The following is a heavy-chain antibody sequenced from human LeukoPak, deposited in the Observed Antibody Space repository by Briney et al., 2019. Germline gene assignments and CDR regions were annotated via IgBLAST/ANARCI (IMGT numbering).Heavy chain of an antibody. J-gene: IGHJ6*03. CDR3: ARGNHGRGGRGYSGYENYYYYYMDV. D-gene: IGHD5-12*01. V-gene: IGHV1-69*05. CDR2: MIPIFGTA. CDR1: GGTFSSYA. Sequence: SVKVSCXASGGTFSSYAISWVRQAPGQGLEWMGGMIPIFGTANYAQKFQGRVTITTDESTSTAYMELSSLRSEDTAVYYCARGNHGRGGRGYSGYENYYYYYMDVWGKGTTVTVSS.